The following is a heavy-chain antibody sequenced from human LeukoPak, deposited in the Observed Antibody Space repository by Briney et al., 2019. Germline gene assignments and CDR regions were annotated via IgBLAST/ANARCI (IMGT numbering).Heavy chain of an antibody. D-gene: IGHD3-10*01. V-gene: IGHV4-39*01. CDR3: ARSSMFRGVTVDY. Sequence: SETLSLTCTVSGGSINSSSYYWGWIRQPPGDALEWIGSIYHSGYTYYHPSLKSRVTISVDTSKSQFSLKLSSVTAADTAVYYCARSSMFRGVTVDYWGQGTLVTVSS. J-gene: IGHJ4*02. CDR1: GGSINSSSYY. CDR2: IYHSGYT.